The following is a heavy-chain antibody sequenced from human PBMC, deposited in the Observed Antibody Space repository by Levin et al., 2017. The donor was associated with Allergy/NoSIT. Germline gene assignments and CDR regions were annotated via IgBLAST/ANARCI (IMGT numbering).Heavy chain of an antibody. J-gene: IGHJ4*02. Sequence: GGSLRLSCAASGFTFSSYGMHWVRQAPGKGLEWVAVIWYDGSNKYYADSVKGRFTISRDNSKNTLYLQMNSLRAEDTAVYYCARDEFRLRYFDPFRGFDYWGQGTLVTVSS. V-gene: IGHV3-33*01. CDR3: ARDEFRLRYFDPFRGFDY. CDR2: IWYDGSNK. CDR1: GFTFSSYG. D-gene: IGHD3-9*01.